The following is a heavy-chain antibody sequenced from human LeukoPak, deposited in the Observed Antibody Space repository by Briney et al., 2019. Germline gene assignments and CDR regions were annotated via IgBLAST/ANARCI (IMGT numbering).Heavy chain of an antibody. CDR1: GGTFSSYA. CDR2: IIPIFGTA. D-gene: IGHD5-12*01. J-gene: IGHJ4*02. V-gene: IGHV1-69*13. Sequence: SVKVSCKASGGTFSSYAISWVRQAPGQGLEWMGGIIPIFGTANYAQKFQGRVTITADESTSTAYMELSSLRSEDTAVYYCARNPFRGYSGYELDYWGQGTLVTVSS. CDR3: ARNPFRGYSGYELDY.